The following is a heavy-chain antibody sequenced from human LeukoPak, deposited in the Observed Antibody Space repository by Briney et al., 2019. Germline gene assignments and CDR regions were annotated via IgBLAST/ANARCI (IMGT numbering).Heavy chain of an antibody. D-gene: IGHD6-13*01. Sequence: GESPKISCKTSGYSFTSFWIGWVRQMPGKGLEWMGIIYPGDSDTTYSPSFEGQVTVSADKSITTAYLQWSSLGASDTGMYYCARLEQDITSWYVYWGQGTLVTVSS. CDR1: GYSFTSFW. J-gene: IGHJ4*02. CDR2: IYPGDSDT. V-gene: IGHV5-51*01. CDR3: ARLEQDITSWYVY.